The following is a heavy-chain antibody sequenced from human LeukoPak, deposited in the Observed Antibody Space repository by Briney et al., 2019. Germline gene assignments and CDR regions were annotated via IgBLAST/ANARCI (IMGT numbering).Heavy chain of an antibody. V-gene: IGHV5-51*01. J-gene: IGHJ6*03. CDR3: ARLGTPYYYYYMDV. CDR1: AYTFSNYW. CDR2: IYPGNSDT. Sequence: AASLKISSRASAYTFSNYWISWVSHMPPNGLEWMGIIYPGNSDTKYSPSFQGQVSISADKSINTAYLQWSSVKASDTAIYYCARLGTPYYYYYMDVWGKGTTVTVSS. D-gene: IGHD1-1*01.